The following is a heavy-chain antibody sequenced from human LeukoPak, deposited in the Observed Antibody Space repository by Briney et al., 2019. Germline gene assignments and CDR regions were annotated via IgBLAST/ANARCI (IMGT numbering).Heavy chain of an antibody. CDR3: AKDLYGGSPDY. V-gene: IGHV3-23*01. CDR1: GFTFSSYA. CDR2: ISDSGGAT. Sequence: PGGSLRLSCAASGFTFSSYAMTWVRQAPGKGLEWVSLISDSGGATYYADSVRGRFTISRDNSKNTLYLQMNSLRAEDTAVYYCAKDLYGGSPDYWGQGTLVTVSS. D-gene: IGHD6-13*01. J-gene: IGHJ4*02.